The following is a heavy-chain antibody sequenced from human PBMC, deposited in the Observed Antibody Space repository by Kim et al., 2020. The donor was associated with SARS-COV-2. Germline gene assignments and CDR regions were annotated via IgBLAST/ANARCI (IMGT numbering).Heavy chain of an antibody. V-gene: IGHV1-46*01. CDR2: INPSGGST. CDR1: GYTFTSYY. CDR3: ARAMGEMATIRAYFDY. Sequence: ASVKVSCKASGYTFTSYYMHWVRQAPGQGLEWMGIINPSGGSTSYAQKFQGRVTMTRDTSTSTVYMELSSLRSEDTAVYYCARAMGEMATIRAYFDYWGQGTLVTVSS. J-gene: IGHJ4*02. D-gene: IGHD5-12*01.